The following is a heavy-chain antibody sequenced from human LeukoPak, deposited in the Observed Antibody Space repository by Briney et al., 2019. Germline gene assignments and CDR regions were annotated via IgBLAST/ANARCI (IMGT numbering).Heavy chain of an antibody. CDR1: GFTFSSYA. CDR3: AKGNGYCSSTSCGAGYYYMDV. V-gene: IGHV3-23*01. CDR2: ISGSGGST. Sequence: QPGGSLRLSCAASGFTFSSYAMSWVRQAPGKGLEWVSAISGSGGSTYYADSVKGRFTISRDNSKNTLYLQMNSLRAEDTAVYYCAKGNGYCSSTSCGAGYYYMDVWGKGTTVTVSS. J-gene: IGHJ6*03. D-gene: IGHD2-2*01.